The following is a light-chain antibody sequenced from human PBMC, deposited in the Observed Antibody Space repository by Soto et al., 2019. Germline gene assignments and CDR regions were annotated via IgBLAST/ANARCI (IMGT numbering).Light chain of an antibody. CDR3: CSYAGTATYVV. J-gene: IGLJ2*01. Sequence: QSVLTQPASVSGSPGQSITISCTGTTSDVGGYNLVSWYRQHPGKAPELIIYEGNKRPSGVSNRFSGSKSGNTASLTVSGLQAADEADYYCCSYAGTATYVVFGGGTQLTVL. V-gene: IGLV2-23*01. CDR2: EGN. CDR1: TSDVGGYNL.